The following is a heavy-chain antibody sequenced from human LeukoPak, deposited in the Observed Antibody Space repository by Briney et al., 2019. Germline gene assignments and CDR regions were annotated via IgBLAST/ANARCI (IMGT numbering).Heavy chain of an antibody. CDR3: AKGRIAAASTNWFDP. CDR2: VSGSGTTT. D-gene: IGHD6-13*01. Sequence: GESLRLSCATSGFTFSSYAMNWVRQAPGKGVEWVSVVSGSGTTTYYADSVKGRFTISRDNSKNTLYLQMNSLRSEDTAVYYCAKGRIAAASTNWFDPWGQGTLVTVSS. V-gene: IGHV3-23*01. CDR1: GFTFSSYA. J-gene: IGHJ5*02.